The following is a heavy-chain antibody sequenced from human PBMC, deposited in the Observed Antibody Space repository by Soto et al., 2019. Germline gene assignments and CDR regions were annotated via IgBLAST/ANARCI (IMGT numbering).Heavy chain of an antibody. CDR1: GGSFSGYI. CDR3: ARGLISGSHYSGGWYYFDS. J-gene: IGHJ4*02. V-gene: IGHV4-34*01. D-gene: IGHD1-26*01. Sequence: SETLSLTCDVYGGSFSGYIWTWIRQTPGKGLQWIGQINHSRSANYNPSLRSRVTISVHTSNSQFSLELSSVTAADTAVYYCARGLISGSHYSGGWYYFDSWGQGTQVT. CDR2: INHSRSA.